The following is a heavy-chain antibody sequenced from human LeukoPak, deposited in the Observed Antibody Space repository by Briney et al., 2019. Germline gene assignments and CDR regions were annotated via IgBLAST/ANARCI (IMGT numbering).Heavy chain of an antibody. CDR3: ARDREHDRQFDDAFDI. V-gene: IGHV3-21*01. CDR1: GFTFSSYW. D-gene: IGHD1/OR15-1a*01. CDR2: ISSSSSYI. Sequence: PGGSLRLSCAASGFTFSSYWMNWVRQAPGKGLEWVSSISSSSSYIYYADSVKGRFTISRDNAKNSLYLQMSSLRAEDTAVYYCARDREHDRQFDDAFDIWGQGTMVTVSS. J-gene: IGHJ3*02.